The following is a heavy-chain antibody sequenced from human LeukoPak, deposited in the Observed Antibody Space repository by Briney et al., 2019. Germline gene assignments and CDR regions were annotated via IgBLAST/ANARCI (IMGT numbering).Heavy chain of an antibody. V-gene: IGHV3-21*01. CDR1: GFTFSSYS. CDR3: ARGSMNHAVFDY. CDR2: ISSSSSYI. D-gene: IGHD1-14*01. Sequence: PGGSLRLSCAASGFTFSSYSMNWVRQAPGKGLEWVSSISSSSSYIYYADSVKGRFTISRDNAKNSLYLQMNSLRAEDTAVYYCARGSMNHAVFDYWGQGTLVTVSS. J-gene: IGHJ4*02.